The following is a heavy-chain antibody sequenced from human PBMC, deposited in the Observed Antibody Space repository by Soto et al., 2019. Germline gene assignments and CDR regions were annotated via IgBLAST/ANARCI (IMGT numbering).Heavy chain of an antibody. J-gene: IGHJ5*02. D-gene: IGHD3-3*01. Sequence: QVQLQESGPGLVKPSQTLSLTCTVSGGSISSGDYYWSWIRQPPGKGLEWIGYIYYSGGTYYNPSLKSRVTISVDTSKNQFSLKLSSVTAADTAVYYCARAPTWTNNWFDPWGQGTLVTVSS. CDR2: IYYSGGT. CDR3: ARAPTWTNNWFDP. V-gene: IGHV4-30-4*01. CDR1: GGSISSGDYY.